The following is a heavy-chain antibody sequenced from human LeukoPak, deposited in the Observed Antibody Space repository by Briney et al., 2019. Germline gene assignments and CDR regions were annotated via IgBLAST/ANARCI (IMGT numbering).Heavy chain of an antibody. D-gene: IGHD7-27*01. CDR1: GFIFNSYG. J-gene: IGHJ4*02. CDR3: ARQNWGIDY. Sequence: PGGSLRLSCAASGFIFNSYGMSWVRQAPGKGLEWVSTINGGVHTTYYADSVKGRFTISRDESKDTMSVSLQMHSLRADDTAVYYCARQNWGIDYWGQGTLVTVSS. CDR2: INGGVHTT. V-gene: IGHV3-23*01.